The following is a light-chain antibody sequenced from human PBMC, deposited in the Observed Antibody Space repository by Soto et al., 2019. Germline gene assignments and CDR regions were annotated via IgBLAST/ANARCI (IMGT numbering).Light chain of an antibody. Sequence: EIVMTQSPATLSVSPGDRVTLSCRASQSVGTNVARYQQRPGQAPRLLIYGASVRASGIPTRFSGSGSETEFTLTVTSLQAEDFAIYYCQQWVRWTFGQGTRLELK. CDR2: GAS. CDR1: QSVGTN. V-gene: IGKV3-15*01. J-gene: IGKJ1*01. CDR3: QQWVRWT.